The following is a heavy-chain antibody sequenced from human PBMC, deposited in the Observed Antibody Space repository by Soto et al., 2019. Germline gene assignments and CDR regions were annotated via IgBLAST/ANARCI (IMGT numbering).Heavy chain of an antibody. CDR2: INPSGGST. J-gene: IGHJ4*02. V-gene: IGHV1-46*01. CDR3: AILWEFGDSSGWYALDY. Sequence: ASVKVSCKASGYTFTSYYMHWVRQAPGQGLEWMGIINPSGGSTSYAQKFQGRVTMTRDTSTSTVYMELSSLRSEDTAVYYCAILWEFGDSSGWYALDYWGQGTLVTVSS. D-gene: IGHD6-19*01. CDR1: GYTFTSYY.